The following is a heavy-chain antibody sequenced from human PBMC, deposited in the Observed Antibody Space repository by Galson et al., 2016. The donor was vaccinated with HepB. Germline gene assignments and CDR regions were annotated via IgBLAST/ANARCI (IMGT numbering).Heavy chain of an antibody. CDR1: GFTFSDYY. D-gene: IGHD2-15*01. CDR3: ARGRAPKTLDTFDI. J-gene: IGHJ4*02. CDR2: ISPSSAYTT. Sequence: SLRLSCAASGFTFSDYYMTWMRRTPGQSLEWVSYISPSSAYTTYSHTLKGRFIISRDNVRNSPFLQMSSLRVEDTALYFCARGRAPKTLDTFDIWGQGTMVTVSS. V-gene: IGHV3-11*06.